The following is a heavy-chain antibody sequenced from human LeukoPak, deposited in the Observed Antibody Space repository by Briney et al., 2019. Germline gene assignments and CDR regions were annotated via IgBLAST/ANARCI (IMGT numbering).Heavy chain of an antibody. D-gene: IGHD6-13*01. CDR2: ISAYNGNT. CDR1: GYTFTSYG. J-gene: IGHJ4*02. V-gene: IGHV1-18*01. Sequence: ASVKVSCKAPGYTFTSYGISWVRQAPGQGLEWMGWISAYNGNTNYAQKLQGRVTMTTDTSTSTAYMELRSLRSDDTAVYYCARGIAAADLTYYFDYWGQGTLVTVSS. CDR3: ARGIAAADLTYYFDY.